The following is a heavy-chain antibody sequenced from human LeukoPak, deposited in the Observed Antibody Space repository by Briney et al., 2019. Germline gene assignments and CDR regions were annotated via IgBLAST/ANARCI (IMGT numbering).Heavy chain of an antibody. D-gene: IGHD6-13*01. V-gene: IGHV3-33*01. Sequence: GRSLRLSCAASGFTFSSYGMHWVRQAPGKGLEWVAVIWYDGSNKYHADSVKGRFTISRDNSKNTLYLQMNGLRAEDTAVYYCARDEGAAAGGSILYYYYGMDVWGKGTTVTVSS. CDR1: GFTFSSYG. CDR3: ARDEGAAAGGSILYYYYGMDV. CDR2: IWYDGSNK. J-gene: IGHJ6*04.